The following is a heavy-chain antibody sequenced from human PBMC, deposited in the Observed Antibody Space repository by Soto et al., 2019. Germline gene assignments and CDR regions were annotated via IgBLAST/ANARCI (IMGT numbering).Heavy chain of an antibody. D-gene: IGHD3-22*01. CDR2: ISYDGSNK. V-gene: IGHV3-30-3*01. Sequence: GGSLRLSCAASGFTFSSYAMHWVRQAPGKGLEWVAVISYDGSNKYYADSVKGRFTISRDNSKNTLYLQMNSLRAEDTAVYYCARTEYYDSSGYWAPGYWGQGTLVTVAS. CDR3: ARTEYYDSSGYWAPGY. J-gene: IGHJ1*01. CDR1: GFTFSSYA.